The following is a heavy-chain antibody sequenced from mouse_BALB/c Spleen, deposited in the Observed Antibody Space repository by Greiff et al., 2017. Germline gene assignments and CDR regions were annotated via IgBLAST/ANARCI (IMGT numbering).Heavy chain of an antibody. CDR1: GFNIKDTY. Sequence: EVQLQQSGAELVKPGASVKLSCTASGFNIKDTYMHWVKQRPEQGLEWIGRIDPANGKTKYDPKFQGKATITADTSSNTAYLQLSSLTSEDTAVYYCARSTYGRGAMDYWGQGTSVTVSS. CDR3: ARSTYGRGAMDY. V-gene: IGHV14-3*02. CDR2: IDPANGKT. J-gene: IGHJ4*01. D-gene: IGHD1-1*01.